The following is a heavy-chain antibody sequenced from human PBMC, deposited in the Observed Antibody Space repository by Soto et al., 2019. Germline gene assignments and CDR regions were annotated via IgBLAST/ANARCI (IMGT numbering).Heavy chain of an antibody. Sequence: PSETLSLTCTVSGGSISSSSYYWGWIRQPPGKGLEWIGSIYYSGSTYYNPSLKSRVTISVDTSKNQFSLKLSSVTAADTAVYYCARPPQRGAIAAADIWDLSAAFDISGQGTTVTV. CDR3: ARPPQRGAIAAADIWDLSAAFDI. J-gene: IGHJ3*02. CDR1: GGSISSSSYY. V-gene: IGHV4-39*01. CDR2: IYYSGST. D-gene: IGHD6-13*01.